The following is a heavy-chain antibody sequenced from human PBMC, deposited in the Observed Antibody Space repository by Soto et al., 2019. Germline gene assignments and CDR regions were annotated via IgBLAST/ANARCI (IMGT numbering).Heavy chain of an antibody. D-gene: IGHD3-22*01. CDR3: AKVGIVASNWFDP. CDR2: IYHSGTS. CDR1: GGSISGSSYY. J-gene: IGHJ5*02. V-gene: IGHV4-39*01. Sequence: SETLSLTCTVSGGSISGSSYYWGWIRQPPGKGLEWIGNIYHSGTSYYYPSLKTRVTIAVDTSRNQFSLNLNFVTAADTAVYYCAKVGIVASNWFDPWGQGTQVTVSS.